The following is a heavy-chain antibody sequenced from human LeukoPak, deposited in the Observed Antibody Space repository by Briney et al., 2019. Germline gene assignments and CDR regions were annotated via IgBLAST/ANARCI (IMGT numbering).Heavy chain of an antibody. V-gene: IGHV3-7*03. CDR2: IKQDGSEK. Sequence: SCKASGYTFTSYGISWVRQAPGKGLEWVANIKQDGSEKYYVDSVKGRFTISRDNAKNSLYLQMNSLRAEDTAVYYCARVGVRGYGSGSYYYYYGMDVWGKGTTVTVSS. J-gene: IGHJ6*04. CDR1: GYTFTSYG. D-gene: IGHD3-10*01. CDR3: ARVGVRGYGSGSYYYYYGMDV.